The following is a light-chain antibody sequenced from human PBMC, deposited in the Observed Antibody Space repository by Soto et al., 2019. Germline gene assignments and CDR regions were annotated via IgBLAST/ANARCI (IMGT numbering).Light chain of an antibody. CDR1: SSDVGIYNY. Sequence: QSALTQPRSVSGSPGQSVTISCTGTSSDVGIYNYVSWYQQHPGKAPKVLIYDNSNRPSGVPDRFSGSKSGTSASLAITGLQAEDEADYYCQSYDSSLSGYVFGTGTKSPS. CDR3: QSYDSSLSGYV. V-gene: IGLV2-11*01. J-gene: IGLJ1*01. CDR2: DNS.